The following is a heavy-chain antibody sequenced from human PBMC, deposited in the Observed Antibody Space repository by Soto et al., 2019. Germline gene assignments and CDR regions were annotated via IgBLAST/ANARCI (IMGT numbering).Heavy chain of an antibody. D-gene: IGHD3-9*01. J-gene: IGHJ6*02. CDR1: DDTIRNYY. CDR3: ASSFGYYDILTGTTNYYYYYGMDA. V-gene: IGHV4-59*08. Sequence: TSETLSLTNTVFDDTIRNYYWRWIRQPPGKGLEWIGYIYYSGSTNYNPSLKSRVTISVDTSKNQFSLKLSSVTAADTAVYYCASSFGYYDILTGTTNYYYYYGMDAWGQGTTVTVSS. CDR2: IYYSGST.